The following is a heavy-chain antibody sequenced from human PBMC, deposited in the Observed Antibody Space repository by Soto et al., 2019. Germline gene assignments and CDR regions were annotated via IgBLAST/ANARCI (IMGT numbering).Heavy chain of an antibody. D-gene: IGHD3-22*01. V-gene: IGHV3-9*01. Sequence: PGGSLRLSCAASGFTFDDYAMHWVRQAPGKGLEWVSGINWNSGNIGYADSVKGRFTISRDNAKNSLYLQMDSLRAEDTALYYCEKDGLAFSYDYGLDVWGQGTSVTVYS. CDR2: INWNSGNI. CDR1: GFTFDDYA. CDR3: EKDGLAFSYDYGLDV. J-gene: IGHJ6*02.